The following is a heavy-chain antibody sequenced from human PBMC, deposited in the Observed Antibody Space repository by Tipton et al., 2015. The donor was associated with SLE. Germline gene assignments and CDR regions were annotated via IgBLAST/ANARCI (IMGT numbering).Heavy chain of an antibody. Sequence: GSLRLSCAASGFTFSDYYMNWIRQAPGKGLEWVSYISSSGSTIYYADSVKGRFTISRDNAKNSLYLQMNSLRAEDTALYYCAKDLGITISEGFDYWGQGTLVTVSS. V-gene: IGHV3-11*01. J-gene: IGHJ4*02. D-gene: IGHD3-3*01. CDR1: GFTFSDYY. CDR3: AKDLGITISEGFDY. CDR2: ISSSGSTI.